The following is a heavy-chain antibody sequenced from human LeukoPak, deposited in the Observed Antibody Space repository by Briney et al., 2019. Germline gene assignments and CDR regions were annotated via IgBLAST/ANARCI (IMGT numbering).Heavy chain of an antibody. CDR3: ARDPGPYNHGDY. CDR2: MYSSGST. V-gene: IGHV4-39*07. CDR1: GGSISSSSYY. J-gene: IGHJ4*02. D-gene: IGHD1-1*01. Sequence: SETLSLTCSVSGGSISSSSYYWGWIRQPPGKGLEWIGSMYSSGSTYYNPSLKSRVTISVDTSKNQFSLKLSSVTAADTAVYYCARDPGPYNHGDYWGQGTLVTVSS.